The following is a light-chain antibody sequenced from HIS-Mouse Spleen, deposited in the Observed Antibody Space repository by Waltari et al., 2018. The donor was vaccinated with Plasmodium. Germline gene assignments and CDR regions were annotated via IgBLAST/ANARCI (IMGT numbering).Light chain of an antibody. V-gene: IGLV2-11*01. CDR1: NSYVGGYNY. Sequence: QSALTQPRSVSGSPGQSVTIPCTGTNSYVGGYNYVYWYQQHPGKAPKLMIYDFSNRPSGVRDRFSGSKSGNTASLTISGLQAEDEADYYCCSYAGSYTLVFGGGTKLTVL. CDR2: DFS. J-gene: IGLJ2*01. CDR3: CSYAGSYTLV.